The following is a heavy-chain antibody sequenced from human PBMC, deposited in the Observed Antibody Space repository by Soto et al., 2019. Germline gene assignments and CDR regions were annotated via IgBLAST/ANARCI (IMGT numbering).Heavy chain of an antibody. D-gene: IGHD2-15*01. CDR3: ARSYCSGGSCYSDYYYYGMDV. J-gene: IGHJ6*02. CDR1: GGSISSGDYY. V-gene: IGHV4-30-4*01. CDR2: IYYSGST. Sequence: PSETLSLTCTVSGGSISSGDYYWSWIRQPPGKGLEWIGYIYYSGSTYYNPSLKSRVTISVDTSKNQFSLKLSSVTAADTAVYYCARSYCSGGSCYSDYYYYGMDVWGQGTTVTASS.